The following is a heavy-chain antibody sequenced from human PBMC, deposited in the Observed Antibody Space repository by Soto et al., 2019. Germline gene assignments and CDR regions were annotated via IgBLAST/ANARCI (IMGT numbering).Heavy chain of an antibody. Sequence: GESLKISCTVSGYSFTIYWIGWVRQMPGKGLEWMGIMYPGDSDTRYSPSFQGQVTISADKSISTAYLQWSSLKASDTAMYYCAASMHDAFDIWGQGTMVTVSS. V-gene: IGHV5-51*01. CDR3: AASMHDAFDI. CDR1: GYSFTIYW. CDR2: MYPGDSDT. J-gene: IGHJ3*02. D-gene: IGHD2-2*01.